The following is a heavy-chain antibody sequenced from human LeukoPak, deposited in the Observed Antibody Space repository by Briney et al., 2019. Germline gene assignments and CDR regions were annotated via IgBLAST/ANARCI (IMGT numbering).Heavy chain of an antibody. V-gene: IGHV1-8*01. CDR3: ARGSSSVAGLDYYYYYDMDV. CDR2: MNPNSGNT. CDR1: GYTFTSYD. Sequence: ASVKVSCKASGYTFTSYDINWVRQATGQGLEWMGWMNPNSGNTGYAQKFQGRVTRTRNTSISTAYMELSSLRSEDTAVYYCARGSSSVAGLDYYYYYDMDVWGKGTTVTVSS. D-gene: IGHD6-6*01. J-gene: IGHJ6*03.